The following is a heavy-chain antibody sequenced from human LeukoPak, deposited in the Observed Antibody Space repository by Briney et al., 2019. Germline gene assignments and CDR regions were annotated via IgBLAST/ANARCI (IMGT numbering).Heavy chain of an antibody. CDR3: ARERIIFGRVIVPNYFDS. Sequence: GGSLRLSCAASGFTFSDHYMSWIRQAPGKGLEWVSYISNIGNTMYHADSVKGRFTISRDNAKNSLYLEMSSLRAEDTAVYYCARERIIFGRVIVPNYFDSWGQGTLVTVSS. CDR2: ISNIGNTM. V-gene: IGHV3-11*04. CDR1: GFTFSDHY. J-gene: IGHJ4*02. D-gene: IGHD3-16*02.